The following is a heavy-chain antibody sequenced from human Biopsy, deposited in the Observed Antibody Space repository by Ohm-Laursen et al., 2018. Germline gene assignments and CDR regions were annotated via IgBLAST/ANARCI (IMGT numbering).Heavy chain of an antibody. CDR1: GGSVRSPDHR. Sequence: SETLSLTCTVSGGSVRSPDHRWNWVRRAPGKGVEWIGNIYYSWTTLYNPSLSGRVTMDLDRSTNQFSLKLKSVTSADTAVYFCARAYFYGMGTSNYFLDSWGQGALVTVSS. V-gene: IGHV4-39*01. CDR3: ARAYFYGMGTSNYFLDS. D-gene: IGHD3-10*01. CDR2: IYYSWTT. J-gene: IGHJ4*02.